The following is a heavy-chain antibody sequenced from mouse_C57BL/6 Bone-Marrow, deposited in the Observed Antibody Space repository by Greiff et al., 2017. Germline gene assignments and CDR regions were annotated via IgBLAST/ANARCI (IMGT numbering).Heavy chain of an antibody. D-gene: IGHD1-1*01. Sequence: EVQLQQSVAELVRPGASVKLSCTASGFNIKNTYMHWVKQRPEQGLEWIGRIDPANGNTKYAPKFQGKATITADTSSNTAYLQLSSLTSEDTAIDYGAEADYNGSSYYAMDYWGQGTSVTVSS. V-gene: IGHV14-3*01. J-gene: IGHJ4*01. CDR1: GFNIKNTY. CDR3: AEADYNGSSYYAMDY. CDR2: IDPANGNT.